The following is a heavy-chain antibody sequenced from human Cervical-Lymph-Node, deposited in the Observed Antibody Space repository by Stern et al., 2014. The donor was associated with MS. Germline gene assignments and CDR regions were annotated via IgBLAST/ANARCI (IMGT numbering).Heavy chain of an antibody. D-gene: IGHD6-13*01. CDR2: IFPVFGTP. J-gene: IGHJ5*02. V-gene: IGHV1-69*01. CDR3: ALSSETSDRWYSLGYDL. CDR1: GGTFSKFP. Sequence: QVQLGQSGAEVTKPGSSVKVSCKASGGTFSKFPSSWVRQAPRQGLEWMGGIFPVFGTPTYAQEFRGRVTITADVSTSTVYMELSSLRSDDTAVYYCALSSETSDRWYSLGYDLWGQGTLVTVSS.